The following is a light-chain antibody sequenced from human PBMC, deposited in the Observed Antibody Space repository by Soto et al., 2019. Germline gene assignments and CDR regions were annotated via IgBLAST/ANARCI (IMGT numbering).Light chain of an antibody. CDR1: QSVSSSY. CDR2: GAS. V-gene: IGKV3-20*01. Sequence: EIVLTQSPGTLSLSPGERATLSCRASQSVSSSYLAWYQQKPGQPPRLLIYGASSRATGIPDRFSGSGSGTEFTLTISRLEPEDYAVYYCHQYNKRPPWTRGQGTKVDI. CDR3: HQYNKRPPWT. J-gene: IGKJ1*01.